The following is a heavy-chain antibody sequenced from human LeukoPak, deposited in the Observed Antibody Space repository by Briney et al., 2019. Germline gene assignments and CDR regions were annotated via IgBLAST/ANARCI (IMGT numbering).Heavy chain of an antibody. Sequence: GGSLRLSCAASGFTFNSYTMHWVRQAPGKGLGYVSGVNSNGGRTYYANSVKGRFTISRDNSKNTLFLQIGNLRPEDMAVYYCARSDSYGQFPLNYWGQGTLVTVSS. CDR1: GFTFNSYT. V-gene: IGHV3-64*01. J-gene: IGHJ4*02. D-gene: IGHD5-18*01. CDR3: ARSDSYGQFPLNY. CDR2: VNSNGGRT.